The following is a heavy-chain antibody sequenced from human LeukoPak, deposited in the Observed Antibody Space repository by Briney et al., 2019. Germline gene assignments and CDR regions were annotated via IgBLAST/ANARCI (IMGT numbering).Heavy chain of an antibody. CDR2: INWNGGSI. D-gene: IGHD2-2*01. CDR1: GFTFDDYS. CDR3: ARGRSTFDY. V-gene: IGHV3-20*04. J-gene: IGHJ4*02. Sequence: RPGGSLRLSCAVSGFTFDDYSMSWVRQAPGKGLEWVSGINWNGGSIGYADSVKGRFTISRDNVKNSLYLQMNSLRAEDTALYYCARGRSTFDYWGQGTLVTVSS.